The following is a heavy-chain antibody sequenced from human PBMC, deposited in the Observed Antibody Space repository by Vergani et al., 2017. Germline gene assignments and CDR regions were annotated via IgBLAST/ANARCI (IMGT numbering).Heavy chain of an antibody. J-gene: IGHJ3*01. CDR2: ISWNSGAV. V-gene: IGHV3-9*01. D-gene: IGHD5/OR15-5a*01. CDR1: GITFWKFG. CDR3: TKGSVYYHDSAGHGCDPYTGFDL. Sequence: EVDLVESGGGLAQPGGSLRLSCEASGITFWKFGMHWVRHGPGKGLEWVSGISWNSGAVDYADSVRGRFTISRDNAKNSLFLEMNSLRFEDTAVYCCTKGSVYYHDSAGHGCDPYTGFDLWGQGAMVTVSS.